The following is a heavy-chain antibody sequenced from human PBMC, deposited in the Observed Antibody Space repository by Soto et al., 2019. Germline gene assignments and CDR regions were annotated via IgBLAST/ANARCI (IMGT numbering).Heavy chain of an antibody. D-gene: IGHD6-19*01. CDR2: INPNSGGT. CDR1: GYTFTGYY. Sequence: ASVKVSCKASGYTFTGYYMHWVRQAPGQGLEWMGWINPNSGGTNYAQKFQGWVTMTRDTSISTAYMELSRLRSDDTAVYYCARGFYSSGWRYFDYWGQGTLVTVSS. CDR3: ARGFYSSGWRYFDY. J-gene: IGHJ4*02. V-gene: IGHV1-2*04.